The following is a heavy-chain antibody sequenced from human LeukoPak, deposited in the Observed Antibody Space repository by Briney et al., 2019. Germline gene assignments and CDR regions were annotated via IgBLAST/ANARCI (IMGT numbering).Heavy chain of an antibody. CDR1: GYTFTSYY. CDR3: ARDDCSGGSCPSGWFDP. J-gene: IGHJ5*02. CDR2: INPSGGST. V-gene: IGHV1-46*01. Sequence: GASVKVSCKASGYTFTSYYMHWVRQAPGQGLEWMGIINPSGGSTSYAQKFQGRVTMTRDMSTSTVYMELSSLRSEDTAVYYCARDDCSGGSCPSGWFDPWGQGTLVTVSS. D-gene: IGHD2-15*01.